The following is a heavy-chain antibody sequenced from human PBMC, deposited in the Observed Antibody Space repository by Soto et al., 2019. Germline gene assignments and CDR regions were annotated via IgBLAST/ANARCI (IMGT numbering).Heavy chain of an antibody. CDR1: GLTFSGLGMKFSSYG. CDR2: IGGTGSRE. V-gene: IGHV3-33*01. D-gene: IGHD5-12*01. J-gene: IGHJ4*02. Sequence: QVQLLESGGGVVQPGGSLRLSCVESGLTFSGLGMKFSSYGMAWVRQAPGKGLEWVALIGGTGSREEYADSVKGRFTISRDNSKNTVYMQMSSLRVEDTGVYYCARSRMQYSDYEPSRDWGPGTLVTVSS. CDR3: ARSRMQYSDYEPSRD.